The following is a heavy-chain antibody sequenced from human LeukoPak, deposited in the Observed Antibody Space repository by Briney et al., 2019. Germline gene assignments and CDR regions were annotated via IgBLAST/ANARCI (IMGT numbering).Heavy chain of an antibody. J-gene: IGHJ6*03. CDR1: GFTFSSYA. CDR3: AKFDFWTGSLYYYYMDV. D-gene: IGHD3/OR15-3a*01. V-gene: IGHV3-23*01. Sequence: GGSLRLSCAASGFTFSSYAMSWVRQAPGKGLEWVSAISGSGGSTYYADSVKGRFTISRDNSKNTLYLQMNSLRAEDAAVYYCAKFDFWTGSLYYYYMDVWGKGTTVTVSS. CDR2: ISGSGGST.